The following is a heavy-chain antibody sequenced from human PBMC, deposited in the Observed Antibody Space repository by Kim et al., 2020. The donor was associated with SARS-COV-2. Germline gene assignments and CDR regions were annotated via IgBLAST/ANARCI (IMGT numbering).Heavy chain of an antibody. Sequence: GGSLRLSCAASGFTFSNAWMSWVRQAPGKGLEWVGRIKSKTDGGTTDYAAPVKGRFTISRDDSKNTLYLQMNSLKTEDTAVYYCTTERLTRFLEWFYAFDIWGQGTMVTVSS. CDR2: IKSKTDGGTT. CDR3: TTERLTRFLEWFYAFDI. D-gene: IGHD3-3*01. V-gene: IGHV3-15*01. J-gene: IGHJ3*02. CDR1: GFTFSNAW.